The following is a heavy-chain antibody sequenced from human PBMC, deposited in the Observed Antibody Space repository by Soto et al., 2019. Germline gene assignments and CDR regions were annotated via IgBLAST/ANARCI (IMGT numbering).Heavy chain of an antibody. J-gene: IGHJ4*02. CDR2: IIPMFGTA. D-gene: IGHD5-12*01. V-gene: IGHV1-69*12. CDR3: ASGIRLWLRRINNGYSG. CDR1: GGTFSTYA. Sequence: QVQLVQSGAEVKKPESSVNVSCKAPGGTFSTYAISWVRQAPGQGLEWMGGIIPMFGTANYAQRFQDRVTITADESTNTVYMELSSLRSEDTAVYFCASGIRLWLRRINNGYSGWGQGTLVTVSS.